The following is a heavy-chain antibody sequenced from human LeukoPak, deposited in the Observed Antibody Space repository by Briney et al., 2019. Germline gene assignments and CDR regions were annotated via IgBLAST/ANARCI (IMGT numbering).Heavy chain of an antibody. CDR2: ISSSGSTI. CDR3: ARGRTGEDWNDVGWFDP. CDR1: GFTFSTYW. Sequence: GGSLRLSCAASGFTFSTYWMTWVRQAPGKGLKWFSYISSSGSTIYYADSVKGRFTISRDNAKNSLYLQMNSLRAEDTAVYYCARGRTGEDWNDVGWFDPWGQGTLVTVSS. J-gene: IGHJ5*02. D-gene: IGHD1-1*01. V-gene: IGHV3-48*04.